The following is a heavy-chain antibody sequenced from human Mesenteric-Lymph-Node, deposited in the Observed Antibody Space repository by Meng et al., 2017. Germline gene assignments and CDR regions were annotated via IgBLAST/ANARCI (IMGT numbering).Heavy chain of an antibody. J-gene: IGHJ4*01. CDR2: ISPNGGTT. V-gene: IGHV3-23*01. CDR3: ATESNFAY. Sequence: GESLKISCAASRFTFNIYAMSWVRQAPGKGLEWVSFISPNGGTTYYTDSVRGRFTISRDNSKSTLYLQMNSLRAEDTAVYFCATESNFAYWGQGTLVTVSS. CDR1: RFTFNIYA.